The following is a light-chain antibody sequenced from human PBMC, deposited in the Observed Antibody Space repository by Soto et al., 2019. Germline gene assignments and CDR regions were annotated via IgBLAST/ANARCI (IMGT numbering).Light chain of an antibody. J-gene: IGLJ3*02. Sequence: QSALTQPASVSGSPGQSITISCTGTNSDVGHYNYVSWYQHHPGKAPKLLIYEVTNRPSGVSDRFSGSRSGNTASLTISGLQGEDEAHYYCSSYTNSNIGVFGGGTKVTVL. CDR2: EVT. CDR1: NSDVGHYNY. V-gene: IGLV2-14*01. CDR3: SSYTNSNIGV.